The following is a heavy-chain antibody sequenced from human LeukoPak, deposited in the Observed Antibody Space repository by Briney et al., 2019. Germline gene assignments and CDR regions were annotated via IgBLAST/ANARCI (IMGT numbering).Heavy chain of an antibody. Sequence: GGSLRLSCVVSGLTFSNCRMTWVRQAPGRGLEWVANIKEDGTETSYVGSVKGRFTISRDNAKNSLYLQMNSLRAEDTALYYCARDEFGPLAFWGRGALVTVSS. CDR2: IKEDGTET. J-gene: IGHJ4*02. CDR3: ARDEFGPLAF. CDR1: GLTFSNCR. V-gene: IGHV3-7*05. D-gene: IGHD3/OR15-3a*01.